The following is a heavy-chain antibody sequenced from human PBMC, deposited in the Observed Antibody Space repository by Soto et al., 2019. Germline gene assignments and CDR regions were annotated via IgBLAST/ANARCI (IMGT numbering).Heavy chain of an antibody. V-gene: IGHV1-8*01. CDR3: ARGDYDFWSGYSRPYYYYGMDV. CDR2: MNPNSGNT. J-gene: IGHJ6*02. D-gene: IGHD3-3*01. CDR1: GYTFTSYD. Sequence: SLKLSRKASGYTFTSYDINWLRLATGQGLEWMGWMNPNSGNTGYAQKFQGRVTMTRNTSISTAYMELSSLRSEDTAVYYCARGDYDFWSGYSRPYYYYGMDVWGQGTTVTVSS.